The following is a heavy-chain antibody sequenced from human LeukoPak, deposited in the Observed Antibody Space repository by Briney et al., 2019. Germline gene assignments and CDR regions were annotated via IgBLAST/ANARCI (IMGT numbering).Heavy chain of an antibody. CDR1: GGSISSYY. J-gene: IGHJ5*02. CDR2: IYTSGST. CDR3: ARGPTFVVVPAAMRNWFDP. D-gene: IGHD2-2*01. V-gene: IGHV4-4*07. Sequence: SETLSLTCTVSGGSISSYYWSWIRQPAGKGLEWIGRIYTSGSTNYNPSLKSRVTISVDTSKSQFSLKLSSVTAADTAVYYCARGPTFVVVPAAMRNWFDPWGQGTLVTVSS.